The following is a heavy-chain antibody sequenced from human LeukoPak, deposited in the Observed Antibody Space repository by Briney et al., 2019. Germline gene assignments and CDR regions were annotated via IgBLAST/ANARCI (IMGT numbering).Heavy chain of an antibody. CDR1: GGSISSYY. CDR3: ARDRITMIAPTTYYYGMDV. Sequence: PSETLSLTCTVSGGSISSYYWSWIRQPPGKGLEWIGYIYYSGSTNYNPSLKSRVTISVDTSKNQFSLKLSSVTAADTAVYYCARDRITMIAPTTYYYGMDVWGQGTTVTVSS. J-gene: IGHJ6*02. V-gene: IGHV4-59*01. D-gene: IGHD3-22*01. CDR2: IYYSGST.